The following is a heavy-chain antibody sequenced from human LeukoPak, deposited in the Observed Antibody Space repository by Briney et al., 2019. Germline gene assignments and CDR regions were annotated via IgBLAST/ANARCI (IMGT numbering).Heavy chain of an antibody. CDR2: ISYDGSNK. Sequence: GGSLRLSCAASGFTFSSYGMHWVRQAPGKGLEWVAVISYDGSNKYYADSVKGRFTISRDNSKNTLCLQMNSLRAEDTAVYYCASGRRGDYYDSSGYYDYWGQGTLVTVSS. CDR1: GFTFSSYG. J-gene: IGHJ4*02. V-gene: IGHV3-30*03. CDR3: ASGRRGDYYDSSGYYDY. D-gene: IGHD3-22*01.